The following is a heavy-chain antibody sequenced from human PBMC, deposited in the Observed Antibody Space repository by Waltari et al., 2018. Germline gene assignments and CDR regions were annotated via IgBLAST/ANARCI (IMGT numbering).Heavy chain of an antibody. D-gene: IGHD1-20*01. J-gene: IGHJ4*02. Sequence: QVQLQESGPGLVKPSQTLSLTCTVSGGSISSGSYYWSWIRQPAGKGLEWIGRIYTSGSTNYNPSLKSRVTISVDTSKNQFSLKLSSVTAADTAVYYCARERRRYNWNPSGYFDYWGQGTLVTVSS. CDR3: ARERRRYNWNPSGYFDY. CDR2: IYTSGST. V-gene: IGHV4-61*02. CDR1: GGSISSGSYY.